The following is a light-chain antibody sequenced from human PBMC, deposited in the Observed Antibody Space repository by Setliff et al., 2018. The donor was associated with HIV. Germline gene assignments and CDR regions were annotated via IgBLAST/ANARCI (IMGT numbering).Light chain of an antibody. CDR1: SRDVGGYNY. V-gene: IGLV2-14*01. J-gene: IGLJ1*01. Sequence: QSALAQPASVSGSPGQSITISCTGTSRDVGGYNYVSWYQQHPGKAPKLIIYEVRNRPPGVSSRFSGSKSGNTASLTISGLQTEDEADYYCSSYAITNTLPFGTGTKVTVL. CDR3: SSYAITNTLP. CDR2: EVR.